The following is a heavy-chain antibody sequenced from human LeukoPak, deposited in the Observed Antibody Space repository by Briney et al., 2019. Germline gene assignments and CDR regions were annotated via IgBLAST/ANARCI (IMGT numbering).Heavy chain of an antibody. V-gene: IGHV4-30-2*01. Sequence: SETLSLTCTVSGGSISSGGYYWSWIRQPPGKGLEWIGYIYHSGSTYYNPSLKSRVTISVDRSKNQFSLKLSSVTAADTAVYYCGRDQHDFWSGYDYYYYYMDVWGKGTTVTVSS. CDR3: GRDQHDFWSGYDYYYYYMDV. CDR2: IYHSGST. CDR1: GGSISSGGYY. J-gene: IGHJ6*03. D-gene: IGHD3-3*01.